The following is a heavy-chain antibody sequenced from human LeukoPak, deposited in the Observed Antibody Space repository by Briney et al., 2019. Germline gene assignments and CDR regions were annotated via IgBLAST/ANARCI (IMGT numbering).Heavy chain of an antibody. J-gene: IGHJ4*02. Sequence: GGSLRLSCAASGFTFSSYGMSWVRQAPGKGLEWVSAVSDSGGGGSTYYADSVKGRFTISRDNSKNTLHLQMNSLRVEDTAVYYCARDFCSAGSCYPDNWGQGTLVTVSS. CDR2: VSDSGGGGST. D-gene: IGHD2-15*01. CDR1: GFTFSSYG. CDR3: ARDFCSAGSCYPDN. V-gene: IGHV3-23*01.